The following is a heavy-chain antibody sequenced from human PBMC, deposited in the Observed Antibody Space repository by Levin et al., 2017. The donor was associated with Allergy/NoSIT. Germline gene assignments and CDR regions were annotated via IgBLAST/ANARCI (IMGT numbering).Heavy chain of an antibody. Sequence: LRLSCTVSGGSISSGGYYWSWIRQHPGKGLEWIGYIYYSGSTYYNPSLKSRVTISVDTSKNQFSLKLSSVTAADTAVYYCATHDYGDPTGEEAFDIWGQGTMVTVSS. CDR2: IYYSGST. D-gene: IGHD4-17*01. J-gene: IGHJ3*02. CDR1: GGSISSGGYY. V-gene: IGHV4-31*03. CDR3: ATHDYGDPTGEEAFDI.